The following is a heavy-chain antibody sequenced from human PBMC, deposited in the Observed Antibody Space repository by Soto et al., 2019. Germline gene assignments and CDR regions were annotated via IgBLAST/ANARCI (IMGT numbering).Heavy chain of an antibody. CDR2: ISYDGSNK. V-gene: IGHV3-30-3*01. D-gene: IGHD5-18*01. CDR3: ARGTAMVPGWFDP. J-gene: IGHJ5*02. Sequence: GGSLRLSCAASGFTFSSYAMHWVRQAPGKGLEWVAVISYDGSNKYYADSVKGRFTISRDNSKNTLYLQMNSLRAEDTAVYYCARGTAMVPGWFDPWGQGTLVTVSS. CDR1: GFTFSSYA.